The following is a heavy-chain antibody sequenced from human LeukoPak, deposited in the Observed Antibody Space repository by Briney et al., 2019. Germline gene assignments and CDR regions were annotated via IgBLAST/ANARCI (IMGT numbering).Heavy chain of an antibody. J-gene: IGHJ3*01. CDR3: TTDRWDRFYDTHDAIDF. V-gene: IGHV3-23*01. CDR2: ISGSGGNT. D-gene: IGHD3-3*01. Sequence: PGGSLRLSCAASGFTFSRNGMTWVRQAPGKGLEWVSAISGSGGNTYYADSVKGRFTISRDNSKNTLYLQMNSLRTEDTAVYFCTTDRWDRFYDTHDAIDFWGPGTMVTVAS. CDR1: GFTFSRNG.